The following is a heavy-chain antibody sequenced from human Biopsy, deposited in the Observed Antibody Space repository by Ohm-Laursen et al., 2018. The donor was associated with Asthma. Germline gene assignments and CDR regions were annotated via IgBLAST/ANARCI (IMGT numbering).Heavy chain of an antibody. CDR3: AKVRSDWVITESFDY. D-gene: IGHD3-22*01. V-gene: IGHV3-9*01. CDR1: GFKFDEYT. J-gene: IGHJ4*02. Sequence: SLRLSCAASGFKFDEYTMHWVRQAPGKGLEWVSGISWNSATIGYADSVEGRFTTSRDNAKNSVFLHMGSLRPEDTAFYYCAKVRSDWVITESFDYWGQGVLVTVSS. CDR2: ISWNSATI.